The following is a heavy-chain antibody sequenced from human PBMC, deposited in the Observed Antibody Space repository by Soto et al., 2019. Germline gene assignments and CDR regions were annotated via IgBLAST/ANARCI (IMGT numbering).Heavy chain of an antibody. D-gene: IGHD3-22*01. J-gene: IGHJ6*02. CDR2: IYYSGST. Sequence: SETLSLTFTVSGGSISSSSYYWGWIRRPPGKGLEWIGSIYYSGSTYYNPSLKSRVTISVDTSKNQFSLKLSSVTAADTAVYYCARRLYYDSSGFEGGGMDVWGQGTTVTVS. CDR3: ARRLYYDSSGFEGGGMDV. V-gene: IGHV4-39*01. CDR1: GGSISSSSYY.